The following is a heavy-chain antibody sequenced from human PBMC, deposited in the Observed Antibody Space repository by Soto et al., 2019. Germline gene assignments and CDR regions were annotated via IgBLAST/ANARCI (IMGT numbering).Heavy chain of an antibody. CDR3: ARKSSSDISGYDYFDY. J-gene: IGHJ4*02. Sequence: EGRLVESGGGLVEPGGSLRPSCAASGSIFSSSDMTWVRQAPGKGLEYVSSINYNGIYTFYAEPAKGRFTISRDNAKNSLYLQMYSLTAEDTAVYFCARKSSSDISGYDYFDYWGQGTLVIVSS. CDR1: GSIFSSSD. CDR2: INYNGIYT. V-gene: IGHV3-21*06. D-gene: IGHD3-22*01.